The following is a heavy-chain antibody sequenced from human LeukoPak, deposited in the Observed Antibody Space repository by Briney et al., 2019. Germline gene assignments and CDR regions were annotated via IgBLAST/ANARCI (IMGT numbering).Heavy chain of an antibody. CDR1: GFTFTNYW. Sequence: PGGSLRLSCVVSGFTFTNYWMQWVRQVPGKGLVWVARMNSDGTSIIHADSVKGRFTISRDNAENTLYLQMNSLRPEDTALYYSARSQSGVFDVWGQGTMVIVSS. D-gene: IGHD2-15*01. CDR2: MNSDGTSI. CDR3: ARSQSGVFDV. J-gene: IGHJ3*01. V-gene: IGHV3-74*01.